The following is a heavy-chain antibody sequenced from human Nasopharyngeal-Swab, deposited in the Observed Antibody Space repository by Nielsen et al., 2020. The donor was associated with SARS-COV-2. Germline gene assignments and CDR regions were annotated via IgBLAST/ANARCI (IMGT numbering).Heavy chain of an antibody. CDR3: ARAQRGLAATIFYDYMDV. CDR1: GGSIRSSNW. CDR2: IYHGGNT. Sequence: SETLSLTCDVSGGSIRSSNWWTWVRQPPGKGLEWIGEIYHGGNTNYNPSLMSRVSISVDKSKNQFSLELTSVTATDTAVYYCARAQRGLAATIFYDYMDVWGKGTTVTVSS. D-gene: IGHD1-26*01. J-gene: IGHJ6*03. V-gene: IGHV4-4*02.